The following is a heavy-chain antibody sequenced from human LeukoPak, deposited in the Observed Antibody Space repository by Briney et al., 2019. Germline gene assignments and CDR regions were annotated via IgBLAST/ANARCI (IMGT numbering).Heavy chain of an antibody. D-gene: IGHD1-26*01. CDR1: GFTFSSYE. V-gene: IGHV3-48*03. Sequence: GGSLRLSCVASGFTFSSYEMNWVRQAPGKGLEWLSYIGSSDSTTHYADSVKGRFTISRDNAKNSLYLQMNSLRAEDTAVYYCARDPTSSWETAFDMWGQGTMVTVSS. CDR3: ARDPTSSWETAFDM. J-gene: IGHJ3*02. CDR2: IGSSDSTT.